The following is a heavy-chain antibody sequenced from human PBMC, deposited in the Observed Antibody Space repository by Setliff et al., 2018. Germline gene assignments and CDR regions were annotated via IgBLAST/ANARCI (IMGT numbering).Heavy chain of an antibody. J-gene: IGHJ4*02. CDR2: IYWDDVE. CDR1: GFSLTTPGMA. CDR3: AHRGGYGAGSLYYFDV. Sequence: SGPTLVNPTQTLTLTCNFSGFSLTTPGMAVGWIRQPPGKALEWLALIYWDDVERFSPSLKTRLTITKDISKNQVVLKMTNMDPVDTATYYCAHRGGYGAGSLYYFDVWGQGTPVTVSS. D-gene: IGHD3-10*01. V-gene: IGHV2-5*02.